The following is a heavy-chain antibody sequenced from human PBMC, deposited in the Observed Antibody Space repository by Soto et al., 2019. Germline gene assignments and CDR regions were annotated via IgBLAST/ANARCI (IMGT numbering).Heavy chain of an antibody. CDR3: ARVTATTGSLYQYWCYMDV. CDR2: MNTNSGTT. V-gene: IGHV1-8*01. D-gene: IGHD2-8*02. J-gene: IGHJ6*04. Sequence: QVQLVQSGAEVKKPGASVKVSCTASGFTFTNYDVHWVRQAAGQGPEWMGWMNTNSGTTDYAQKFQGRLTLTRNPSRNTVYLELSSPASDGTAVDYCARVTATTGSLYQYWCYMDVWGKWTMVTVSS. CDR1: GFTFTNYD.